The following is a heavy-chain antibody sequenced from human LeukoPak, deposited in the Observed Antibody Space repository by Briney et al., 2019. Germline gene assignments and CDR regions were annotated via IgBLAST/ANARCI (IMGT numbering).Heavy chain of an antibody. CDR3: ARGGAARSAGH. CDR1: GFTVSSNY. CDR2: IYSGGDT. D-gene: IGHD6-6*01. J-gene: IGHJ4*02. Sequence: GGSLRLSCAASGFTVSSNYVSWVRQAPGKGLEWVSVIYSGGDTYYADSVKGRFTLSRDNSKNLLYLQMNSLRAEDAAVYYCARGGAARSAGHWGQGTLVTVSS. V-gene: IGHV3-53*01.